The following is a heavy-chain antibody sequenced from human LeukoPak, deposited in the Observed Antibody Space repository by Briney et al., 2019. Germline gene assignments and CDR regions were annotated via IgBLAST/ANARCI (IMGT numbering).Heavy chain of an antibody. Sequence: GGSLRLSCAASGFTVSSTYMTWVRQAPGKGLEWVSVISRRDDYTYYADSVKGRFTISRDNSKNTLYLQMNTLRAEDTAVYYCANDYRSGSFHDFWGQGTLVTVSS. D-gene: IGHD3-10*01. CDR3: ANDYRSGSFHDF. CDR2: ISRRDDYT. J-gene: IGHJ4*02. V-gene: IGHV3-23*01. CDR1: GFTVSSTY.